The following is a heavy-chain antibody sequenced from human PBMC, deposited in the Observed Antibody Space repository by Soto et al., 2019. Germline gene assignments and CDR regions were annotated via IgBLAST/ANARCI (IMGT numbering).Heavy chain of an antibody. CDR2: ISSSSSTI. J-gene: IGHJ4*02. V-gene: IGHV3-48*02. CDR3: ARRAPTGGSFDY. CDR1: GFTFSSYS. D-gene: IGHD3-16*01. Sequence: EVQLVESGGGLVQPGGSLRLSCAASGFTFSSYSMNWVRQAPGKGLEWVSYISSSSSTIYYADSVKGRFTISRDNAKNSLYLQMNSLTDEDTSVYYCARRAPTGGSFDYWGQATLVTVSS.